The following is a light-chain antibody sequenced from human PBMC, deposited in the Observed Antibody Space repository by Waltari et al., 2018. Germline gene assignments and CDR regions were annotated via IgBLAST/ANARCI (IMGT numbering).Light chain of an antibody. CDR2: GAS. CDR3: QQYNNWPRP. J-gene: IGKJ2*01. Sequence: EIGMTQSPATRSVSPGERATLSCRASQSVSSNLAWYQQKPGQAPSLLIYGASTRATGIPARFSGSGSGTEFPLTISSMQSEDFAVYYCQQYNNWPRPFGQGTKLEIK. V-gene: IGKV3-15*01. CDR1: QSVSSN.